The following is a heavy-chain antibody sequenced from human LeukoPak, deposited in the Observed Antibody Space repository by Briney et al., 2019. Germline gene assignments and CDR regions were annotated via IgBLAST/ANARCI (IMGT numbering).Heavy chain of an antibody. CDR2: INHSGNT. Sequence: PSQTLSLTCAVSGGSISSGGYYWSWIRQPPGKGLEWIGEINHSGNTNYNPSLKSRVTISVDTSKNQFSLKLSSVTAADTAVYYCARGSGYDFWSGYYPNNWFDPWGQGTLVTVSS. CDR3: ARGSGYDFWSGYYPNNWFDP. J-gene: IGHJ5*02. CDR1: GGSISSGGYY. D-gene: IGHD3-3*01. V-gene: IGHV4-30-2*01.